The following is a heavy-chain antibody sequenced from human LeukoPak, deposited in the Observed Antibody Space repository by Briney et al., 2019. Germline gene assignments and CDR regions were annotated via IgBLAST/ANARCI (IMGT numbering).Heavy chain of an antibody. CDR2: ISSDGSTT. V-gene: IGHV3-74*01. CDR1: GFTFSTFW. CDR3: ARDSSSGSDDACDI. D-gene: IGHD6-19*01. J-gene: IGHJ3*02. Sequence: GGSLRLSCAASGFTFSTFWMHWVRQTPGKGLVWVSRISSDGSTTHYADSVKGRFTISRDNAKNTLFLHMNSLRAEDTAVYYCARDSSSGSDDACDIWGQGTMVTVSS.